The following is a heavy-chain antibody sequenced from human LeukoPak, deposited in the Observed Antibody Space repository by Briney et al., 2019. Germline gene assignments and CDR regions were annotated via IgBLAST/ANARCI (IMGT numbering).Heavy chain of an antibody. CDR2: IYPGDSDT. CDR3: ARPREPAYSNWFDP. CDR1: GYFFTNYW. Sequence: GESLKISCKGAGYFFTNYWIGWVRQMPGKGLEWMGIIYPGDSDTRYSPSFQGQVTISADKSISTAYLQWSSLKASDTAMYYCARPREPAYSNWFDPWGQGTLVIVSS. D-gene: IGHD1-14*01. J-gene: IGHJ5*02. V-gene: IGHV5-51*01.